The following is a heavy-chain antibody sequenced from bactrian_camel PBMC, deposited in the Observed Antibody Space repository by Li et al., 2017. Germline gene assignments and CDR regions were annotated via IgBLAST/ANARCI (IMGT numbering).Heavy chain of an antibody. D-gene: IGHD5*01. V-gene: IGHV3S40*01. CDR2: IDSDGRYT. Sequence: VQLVESGGGLVQPGGSLRLSCAASGFTFSDYDISWVRQAPGKGLEWVSAIDSDGRYTYYADSVKGRFTISRDNAKNTLYLQMNSLKPEDTAVYYCAAAGQGWVPSNYWGQGTQVTVS. CDR1: GFTFSDYD. CDR3: AAAGQGWVPSNY. J-gene: IGHJ4*01.